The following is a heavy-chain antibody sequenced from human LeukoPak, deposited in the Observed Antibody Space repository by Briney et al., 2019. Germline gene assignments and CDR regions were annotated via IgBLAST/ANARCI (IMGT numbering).Heavy chain of an antibody. Sequence: SETLSLTCAVSGASISSFHWTWFRQPAGRGLEWIGLIYSSGSTLYNPSLQSRVAMSVDMTKNQLSLKLTSVTAADAATYYCARKDGDYWGQGTLVAVSS. J-gene: IGHJ4*02. CDR3: ARKDGDY. CDR1: GASISSFH. V-gene: IGHV4-4*07. CDR2: IYSSGST.